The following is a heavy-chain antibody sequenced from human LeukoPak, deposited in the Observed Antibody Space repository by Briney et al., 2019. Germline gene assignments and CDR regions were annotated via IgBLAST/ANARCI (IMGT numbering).Heavy chain of an antibody. V-gene: IGHV3-30*18. J-gene: IGHJ4*02. Sequence: QSGGSLRLSCAASGFTFSSYGMHWVRQAPGKGLEWVAVISYDGSNKYYADSVKGRFTIFRDNSKNTLYLQMNSLRAEDTAVYYCAKMIAAEPFDYWGQGTLVTVSS. CDR3: AKMIAAEPFDY. D-gene: IGHD6-13*01. CDR1: GFTFSSYG. CDR2: ISYDGSNK.